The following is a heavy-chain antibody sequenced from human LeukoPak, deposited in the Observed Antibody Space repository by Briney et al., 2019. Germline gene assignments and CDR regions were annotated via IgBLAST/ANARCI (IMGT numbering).Heavy chain of an antibody. CDR1: GGSISSYY. J-gene: IGHJ2*01. Sequence: PSEILSLTCTVSGGSISSYYWGWIRQPPGKGLEWIGSIYYSGSTYYNPSLKSRVTISVDTSKNQFSLKLSSVTAADTAVYYCARSFGGAFDLWGRGTLVTVSS. CDR3: ARSFGGAFDL. CDR2: IYYSGST. D-gene: IGHD3-10*01. V-gene: IGHV4-39*07.